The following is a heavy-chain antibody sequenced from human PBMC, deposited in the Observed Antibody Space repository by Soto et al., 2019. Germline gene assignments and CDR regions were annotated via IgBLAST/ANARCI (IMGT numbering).Heavy chain of an antibody. CDR3: AAYSHMGY. V-gene: IGHV3-66*01. J-gene: IGHJ4*02. D-gene: IGHD3-16*01. Sequence: EEQLVESGGDLVQPGGSLRLSCAASGFTVSNNYMSWVRQAPGKGLEWVSLIYSGGSTYYADAVKGRFTISRDSSKNKLYLQMNGLRAEDTAMYYGAAYSHMGYWGKGTLVTVSS. CDR2: IYSGGST. CDR1: GFTVSNNY.